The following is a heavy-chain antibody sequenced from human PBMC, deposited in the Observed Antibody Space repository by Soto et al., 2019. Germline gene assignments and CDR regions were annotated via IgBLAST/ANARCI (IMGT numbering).Heavy chain of an antibody. CDR3: ALRRTFWSGTGGWFDP. Sequence: TSETLSLTCAVSGGSISSSNWWSWVRQPPGKGLEWIGEIYHSGSTNYNPSLKSRVTISVDKSKNQFSLKLSSVTAADTAVYYCALRRTFWSGTGGWFDPWGQGTLVTVSS. CDR2: IYHSGST. CDR1: GGSISSSNW. V-gene: IGHV4-4*02. D-gene: IGHD3-3*01. J-gene: IGHJ5*02.